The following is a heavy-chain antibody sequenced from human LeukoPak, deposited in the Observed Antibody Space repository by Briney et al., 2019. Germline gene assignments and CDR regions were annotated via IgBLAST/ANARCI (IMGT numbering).Heavy chain of an antibody. CDR2: VKSDGAGT. D-gene: IGHD3-22*01. CDR3: ARCTTASSGWCNWLDP. CDR1: GFTFSTHV. J-gene: IGHJ5*02. Sequence: PGGSLRLSCAASGFTFSTHVMSWVRQAPGKGLAWVASVKSDGAGTHYADSVKGRFTISRDNSKNILHLQMNSLRAEDTAIYYCARCTTASSGWCNWLDPWGQGTLVTVSS. V-gene: IGHV3-23*01.